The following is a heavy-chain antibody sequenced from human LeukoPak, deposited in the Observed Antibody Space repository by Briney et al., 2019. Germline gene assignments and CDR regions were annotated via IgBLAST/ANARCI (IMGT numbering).Heavy chain of an antibody. Sequence: SGPALVKPTQTLTLTCTFSGFSLSTSGMCVSWIRQPPGKALEWLARIDWDDDKYYSTSLKTRLTISKDTSKNQVVLTMTNMDPVDTATYYCARMIGEWLVRGYYYYGMDVWGQGTTVTVSS. CDR1: GFSLSTSGMC. CDR2: IDWDDDK. V-gene: IGHV2-70*11. D-gene: IGHD6-19*01. CDR3: ARMIGEWLVRGYYYYGMDV. J-gene: IGHJ6*02.